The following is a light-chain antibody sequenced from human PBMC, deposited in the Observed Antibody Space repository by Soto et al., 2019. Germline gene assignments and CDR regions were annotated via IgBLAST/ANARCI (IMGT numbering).Light chain of an antibody. CDR2: DAS. CDR3: QQRSNWPPGTT. CDR1: QSVSSY. V-gene: IGKV3-11*01. Sequence: EIVLTQSPATLSLSPGERATLSCRASQSVSSYLAWYQQKPGQAPRLLIYDASNRATGIPARFSGSGSGTVFTHTISSLEAEDFAVYYCQQRSNWPPGTTFGQGTRLEIK. J-gene: IGKJ5*01.